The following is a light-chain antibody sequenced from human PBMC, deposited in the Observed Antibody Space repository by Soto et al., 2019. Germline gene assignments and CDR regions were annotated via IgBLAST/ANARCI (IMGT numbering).Light chain of an antibody. CDR1: QSIGLA. CDR2: DAS. V-gene: IGKV3-11*01. CDR3: QQYGSPPQT. Sequence: EIVSTQSPATLSLSPGERATLSCRASQSIGLAIAWYQHKPGQAPRLLIFDASQRATGIPARFRGSGSGTDFTLTISRLEPEDFAVYYCQQYGSPPQTFGQGTKVDIK. J-gene: IGKJ1*01.